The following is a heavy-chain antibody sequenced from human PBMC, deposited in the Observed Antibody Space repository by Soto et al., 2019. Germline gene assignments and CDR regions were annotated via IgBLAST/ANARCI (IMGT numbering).Heavy chain of an antibody. V-gene: IGHV3-23*01. CDR2: ISGSGDNT. Sequence: EVQLLESGGGLEQPGGSLRLSCVVSGFTFSSYAMNWVRQAAGKGLEWVSAISGSGDNTDYAGSVKGRFTISRDNSKNTLYLQMINLRVEDWAVYPCAKDPPGSGPNFHFWGQGPLVTVS. CDR3: AKDPPGSGPNFHF. D-gene: IGHD2-15*01. CDR1: GFTFSSYA. J-gene: IGHJ4*02.